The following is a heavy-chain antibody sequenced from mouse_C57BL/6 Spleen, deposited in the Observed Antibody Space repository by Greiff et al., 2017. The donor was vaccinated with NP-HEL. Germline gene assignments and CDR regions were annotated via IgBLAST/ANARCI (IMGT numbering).Heavy chain of an antibody. CDR2: IYPGDGDT. J-gene: IGHJ4*01. CDR1: GYAFSSYW. CDR3: ARRRDGSSSYAMDY. V-gene: IGHV1-80*01. Sequence: VQLQQSGAELVKPGASVKISCKASGYAFSSYWMNWVKQRPGKGLEWIGQIYPGDGDTNYNGKFKGKATLTADKSSSTAYMQLSSLTSEDSAVYFCARRRDGSSSYAMDYWGRGTSVTVSS. D-gene: IGHD1-1*01.